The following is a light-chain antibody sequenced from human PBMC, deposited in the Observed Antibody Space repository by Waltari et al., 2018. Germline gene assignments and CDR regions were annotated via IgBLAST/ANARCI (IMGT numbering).Light chain of an antibody. V-gene: IGLV3-21*01. CDR1: NIGSES. CDR3: QVWDSGANQYV. CDR2: YDT. Sequence: SYVLTQPSSVSVAPGKTARISCGEANIGSESVHWYQQKPGQAPVLVMYYDTNRPSGIPARFSGSNAGNTATLTISRVEAGDEADYYCQVWDSGANQYVFGTGTKVTVL. J-gene: IGLJ1*01.